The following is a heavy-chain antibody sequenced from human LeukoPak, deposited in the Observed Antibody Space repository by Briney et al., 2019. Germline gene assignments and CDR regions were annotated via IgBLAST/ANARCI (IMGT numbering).Heavy chain of an antibody. CDR3: ASPGDNYAILGLDY. J-gene: IGHJ4*02. V-gene: IGHV3-74*01. CDR2: ISSDGTTT. Sequence: PGGSLRLSCAASGFTLSKYWMHWVRQAPGKGLAWVSRISSDGTTTAYADSVKGRFTISRDSAKNMLYLQMNSLRVEDTAMYYCASPGDNYAILGLDYWGQGTLVTFSS. D-gene: IGHD3-9*01. CDR1: GFTLSKYW.